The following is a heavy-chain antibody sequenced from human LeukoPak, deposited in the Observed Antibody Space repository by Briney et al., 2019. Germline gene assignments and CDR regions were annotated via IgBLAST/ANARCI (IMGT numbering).Heavy chain of an antibody. CDR1: GYTFTSYG. CDR3: ATGRITIFGVVTDILDY. D-gene: IGHD3-3*01. Sequence: ASVKVSCKASGYTFTSYGISWVRQAPGQGLEWMGWISAYNGNTNYAQKLQGRVTMTTDTSTSTAYMELRSLRSDDTAVYYCATGRITIFGVVTDILDYWGQGTLVTVSS. V-gene: IGHV1-18*01. CDR2: ISAYNGNT. J-gene: IGHJ4*02.